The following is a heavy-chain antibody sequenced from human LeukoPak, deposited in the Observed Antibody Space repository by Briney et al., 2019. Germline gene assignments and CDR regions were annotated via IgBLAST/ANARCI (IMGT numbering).Heavy chain of an antibody. J-gene: IGHJ4*01. CDR1: GFTFSSYE. CDR2: ISSSGSTI. D-gene: IGHD1-26*01. CDR3: ARGGGMGTTSGDY. V-gene: IGHV3-48*03. Sequence: GGSLRLSCAASGFTFSSYEMNWVRQAPGKGLEWVSHISSSGSTIYYADSVKGRFTISRGNPKNSLYLQMNSLRDEDTAVYYCARGGGMGTTSGDYWGQGTLVTVSS.